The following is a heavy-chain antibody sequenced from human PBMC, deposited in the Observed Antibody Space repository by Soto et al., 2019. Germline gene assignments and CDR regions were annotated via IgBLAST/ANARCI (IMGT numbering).Heavy chain of an antibody. CDR3: AREHIAAAVFDP. CDR1: GYTFTSYA. Sequence: ASVKVSCKASGYTFTSYAMHWVRQAPGQRLEWMGWINAGNGNTKYSQKFQGRVTITRDKSASKSYMELSSLRSADTAVYYCAREHIAAAVFDPWGQGTLVTVSS. J-gene: IGHJ5*02. CDR2: INAGNGNT. V-gene: IGHV1-3*01. D-gene: IGHD6-13*01.